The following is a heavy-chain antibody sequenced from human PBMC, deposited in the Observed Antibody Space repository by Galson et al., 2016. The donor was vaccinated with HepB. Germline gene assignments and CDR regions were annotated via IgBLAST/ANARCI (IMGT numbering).Heavy chain of an antibody. D-gene: IGHD3-10*01. V-gene: IGHV4-31*03. Sequence: LSLTCTVSGGSIRSGGYYWSWVRQHPGKGLEWIGYIFYVGSAYYHPSLKSRLTISVDTPKNQFSLRLTSVTAADTAVYFCARNHFASGGYYFDSWGQGLLVTVSS. CDR3: ARNHFASGGYYFDS. CDR2: IFYVGSA. J-gene: IGHJ4*02. CDR1: GGSIRSGGYY.